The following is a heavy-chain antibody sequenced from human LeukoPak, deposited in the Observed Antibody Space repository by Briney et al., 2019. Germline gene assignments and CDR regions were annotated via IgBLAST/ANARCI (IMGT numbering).Heavy chain of an antibody. CDR1: GFIVSSNY. D-gene: IGHD1-26*01. CDR2: IYSGGST. Sequence: GGSLRLSCVASGFIVSSNYMSWVRQAPGKGLEWVSVIYSGGSTYYADSVKGRFTISRDNSKNTLYLQMNSLRAEDTAVYYCARATKWELLGYFDYWGQGTLVTVSS. J-gene: IGHJ4*02. V-gene: IGHV3-53*01. CDR3: ARATKWELLGYFDY.